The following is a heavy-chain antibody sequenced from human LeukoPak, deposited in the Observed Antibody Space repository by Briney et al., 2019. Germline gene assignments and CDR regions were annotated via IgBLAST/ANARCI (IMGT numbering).Heavy chain of an antibody. CDR1: GFTFSSYS. CDR2: ISSSSSYI. CDR3: ARGNSPTYYYESSGPTHI. D-gene: IGHD3-22*01. V-gene: IGHV3-21*01. J-gene: IGHJ3*02. Sequence: GGSLRLSCAASGFTFSSYSMNWVRQAPGKGLEWVSSISSSSSYIYYADSVKGRFTISRDNAKNSLYLQMNSLRAEDTAVYYCARGNSPTYYYESSGPTHIWGQGTKVTVPS.